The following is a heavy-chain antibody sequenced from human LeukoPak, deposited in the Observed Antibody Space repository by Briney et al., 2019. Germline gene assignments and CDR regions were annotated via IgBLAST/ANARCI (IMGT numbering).Heavy chain of an antibody. D-gene: IGHD2-2*01. V-gene: IGHV1-2*02. Sequence: GASVKVSCKASGYTFTSYGISWVRQAPGQGIEWMGWINPNSGGSNYAQKFQGRVTMTRDTSISTVYMDLSRLRSDDSAVYYCARGYCSGTSCYYFDYWGQGTLVTVSS. CDR2: INPNSGGS. J-gene: IGHJ4*01. CDR3: ARGYCSGTSCYYFDY. CDR1: GYTFTSYG.